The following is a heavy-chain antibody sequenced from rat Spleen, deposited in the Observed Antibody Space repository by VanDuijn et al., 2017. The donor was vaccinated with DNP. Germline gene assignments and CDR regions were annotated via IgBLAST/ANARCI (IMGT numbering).Heavy chain of an antibody. V-gene: IGHV4-2*01. D-gene: IGHD1-11*01. J-gene: IGHJ3*01. CDR1: GFNFNDYW. Sequence: EVKLVESGGGLVQPGRSLKLSCAASGFNFNDYWMGWVRQAPGRGLEWIGEINRESSTINYTPSLKDKFTISRDNVQNILYLQMSKLGSEDTSIYYCAREEDYGYVYWGQGTLVTVPS. CDR3: AREEDYGYVY. CDR2: INRESSTI.